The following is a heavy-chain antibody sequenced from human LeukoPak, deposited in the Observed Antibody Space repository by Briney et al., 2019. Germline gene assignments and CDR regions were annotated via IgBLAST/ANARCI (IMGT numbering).Heavy chain of an antibody. V-gene: IGHV4-4*07. Sequence: PSETLSLTCSVSGASINNYYWTWIRQPAGKGLEWIGHISTLGSTNYNPSLKSRVSMSVDTSNYHFSLKLTSVTAADTAIYYCARVAQYLVGASSTAFFEYWGQGTLVTVSS. CDR1: GASINNYY. CDR2: ISTLGST. D-gene: IGHD1-26*01. J-gene: IGHJ4*02. CDR3: ARVAQYLVGASSTAFFEY.